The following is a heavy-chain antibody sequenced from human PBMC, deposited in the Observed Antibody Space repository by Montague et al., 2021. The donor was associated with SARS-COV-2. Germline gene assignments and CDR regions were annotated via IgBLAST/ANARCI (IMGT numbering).Heavy chain of an antibody. V-gene: IGHV3-30-3*01. Sequence: SLRLSCAASGFTFSSYAMHWVRQAPGKGLEWVAVISYDGSDKYYADSVKGRFTISRDNSKNTLYLQMNSLRAEDTAVYYCARPSRGSYYHAFDIWGQGTMVTVSS. D-gene: IGHD1-26*01. J-gene: IGHJ3*02. CDR2: ISYDGSDK. CDR1: GFTFSSYA. CDR3: ARPSRGSYYHAFDI.